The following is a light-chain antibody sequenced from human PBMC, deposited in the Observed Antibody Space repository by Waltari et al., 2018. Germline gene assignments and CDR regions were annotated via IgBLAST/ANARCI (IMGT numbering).Light chain of an antibody. Sequence: QSALTQPASVSGSPGQSITISCTGTSSDVGTYNYVSWYQQHPGKAPKLMIYDVSNRPSGVSNRISGSKSGNTASLTISGLQAEDEADYYCCSYTSSSTYVLFGGGTKLTVL. CDR3: CSYTSSSTYVL. J-gene: IGLJ2*01. CDR2: DVS. V-gene: IGLV2-14*03. CDR1: SSDVGTYNY.